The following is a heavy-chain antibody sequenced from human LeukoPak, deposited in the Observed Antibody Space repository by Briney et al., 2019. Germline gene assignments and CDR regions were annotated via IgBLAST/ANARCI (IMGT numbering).Heavy chain of an antibody. CDR2: ISSSSSYI. Sequence: GGSLRLSCAASGFTFSSYSMNWVRQAPGKGLEWVSSISSSSSYIYYADSVKGRFTISRDNAKNSLYLQMNSLRAEDTAVYYCARDLTAEDNWNYVGYYGMDVWGQGTTVIVSS. CDR1: GFTFSSYS. J-gene: IGHJ6*02. V-gene: IGHV3-21*01. CDR3: ARDLTAEDNWNYVGYYGMDV. D-gene: IGHD1-7*01.